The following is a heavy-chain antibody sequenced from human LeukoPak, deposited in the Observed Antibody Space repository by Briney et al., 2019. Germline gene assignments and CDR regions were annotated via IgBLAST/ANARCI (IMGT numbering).Heavy chain of an antibody. CDR1: GFTFSSYG. Sequence: PGGSLRLSCAASGFTFSSYGMHWVRQAPGKGLEWVAVIWYDGSNKYYADSVKGRFTISRDNAKNSLYLQMNSLRAEDTALYYCARDEGYWGQGTLVTVSS. V-gene: IGHV3-33*01. CDR3: ARDEGY. J-gene: IGHJ4*02. CDR2: IWYDGSNK.